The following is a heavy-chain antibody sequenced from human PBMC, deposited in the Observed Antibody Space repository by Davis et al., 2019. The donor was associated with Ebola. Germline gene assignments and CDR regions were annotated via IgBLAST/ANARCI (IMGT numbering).Heavy chain of an antibody. CDR1: GFTFSSHA. Sequence: PGGSLRLSCAASGFTFSSHAMIWVRQAPKKGLEWVSGISGTGGSTFYADSVKGRFTISRDNSENTMNLQMNSLRAEDTAVYYCATVPTAGWGQGTLVTVSS. CDR2: ISGTGGST. D-gene: IGHD1-14*01. J-gene: IGHJ4*02. V-gene: IGHV3-23*01. CDR3: ATVPTAG.